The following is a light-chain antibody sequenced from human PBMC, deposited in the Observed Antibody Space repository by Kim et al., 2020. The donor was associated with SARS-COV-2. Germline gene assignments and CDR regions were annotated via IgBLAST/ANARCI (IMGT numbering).Light chain of an antibody. CDR1: SSDVGGYDY. J-gene: IGLJ2*01. Sequence: GQSITISCSGTSSDVGGYDYVSWYQQCPGKAPKLMMSHVSNRPSGVSDRFSGSKSGNTASLTISGLQAEDEGDYYCSSYTVSSTVIFGGGTQLTVL. CDR2: HVS. CDR3: SSYTVSSTVI. V-gene: IGLV2-14*03.